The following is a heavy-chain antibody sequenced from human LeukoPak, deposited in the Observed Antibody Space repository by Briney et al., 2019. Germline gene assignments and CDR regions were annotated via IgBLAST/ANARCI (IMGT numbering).Heavy chain of an antibody. CDR2: ISVYNGNT. Sequence: ASVKVSCKASGYTFTSYGISWVRQAPGQGLEWMGWISVYNGNTNYAQKLQGRVTMTTDTSTGTAYMELRSLRSGDTAVYYCAREGNWNDGFDYWGQGTLVTVSS. D-gene: IGHD1-20*01. J-gene: IGHJ4*02. V-gene: IGHV1-18*04. CDR1: GYTFTSYG. CDR3: AREGNWNDGFDY.